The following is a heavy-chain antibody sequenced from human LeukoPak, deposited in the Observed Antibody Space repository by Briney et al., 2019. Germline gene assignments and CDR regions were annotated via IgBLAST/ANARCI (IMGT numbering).Heavy chain of an antibody. Sequence: GGSLRLSCAASGFTFTSYAMNWVRQAPGKGLEWVSTISGSGSSTYYVDSVKGRFTISRDNSKNTLYLQMHSLRGEDTALYYCARGRDVFDIWGQGTMVTVSS. CDR1: GFTFTSYA. CDR3: ARGRDVFDI. J-gene: IGHJ3*02. CDR2: ISGSGSST. V-gene: IGHV3-23*01.